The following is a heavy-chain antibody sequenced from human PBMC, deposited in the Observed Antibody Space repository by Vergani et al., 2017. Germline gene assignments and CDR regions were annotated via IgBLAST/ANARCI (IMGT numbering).Heavy chain of an antibody. Sequence: QVQLQESGPGLVKPSETLSLTCTVSGGSISSYYWSWIRQPPGKGLEWIGYIYYSGSTNYNPSLKSRVTISVDTSKNQFSLKLSSVTAAYTAVYYCARERSGLAAAGNSVWFDPWGQGTLVTVSS. J-gene: IGHJ5*02. D-gene: IGHD6-13*01. CDR3: ARERSGLAAAGNSVWFDP. CDR1: GGSISSYY. V-gene: IGHV4-59*01. CDR2: IYYSGST.